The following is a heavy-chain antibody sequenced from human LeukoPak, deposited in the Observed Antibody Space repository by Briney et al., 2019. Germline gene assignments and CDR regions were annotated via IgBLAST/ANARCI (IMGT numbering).Heavy chain of an antibody. CDR2: ISGSGGST. Sequence: ETLSLTCTVSGGSISSYYWSWIRQPPGKGLEWVSAISGSGGSTYYADSVKGRFTISRDNSKNTLYLQMNSLRDEDTAVYYCAKFEFGFWGQGTLVTVSS. CDR1: GGSISSYY. V-gene: IGHV3-23*01. J-gene: IGHJ4*02. D-gene: IGHD3-16*01. CDR3: AKFEFGF.